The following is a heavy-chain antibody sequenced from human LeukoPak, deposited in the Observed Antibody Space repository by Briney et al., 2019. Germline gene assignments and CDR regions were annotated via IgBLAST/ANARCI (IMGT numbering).Heavy chain of an antibody. CDR3: ARVVVGAGDFDY. V-gene: IGHV4-31*03. CDR2: IYYSGST. CDR1: GGSISSGGYY. Sequence: SQTLSLTCTVSGGSISSGGYYWSWIRQHPGKGLEWIGYIYYSGSTYYNPSLKSRVTISVDTSKNQFSLKLSSVTAADTAVHYCARVVVGAGDFDYWGQGTLVTVSS. D-gene: IGHD1-26*01. J-gene: IGHJ4*02.